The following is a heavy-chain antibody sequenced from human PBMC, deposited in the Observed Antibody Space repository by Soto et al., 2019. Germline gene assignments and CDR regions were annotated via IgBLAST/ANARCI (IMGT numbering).Heavy chain of an antibody. J-gene: IGHJ5*02. V-gene: IGHV3-48*01. CDR2: ISSSSSTI. CDR3: AREAATLNWFDP. Sequence: GGSLRLSCAASGFTFSSYSMNGVRQAPGKGLEWVSYISSSSSTIYYADSVKGRFTISRDNAKNSLYLQMNSLRAEDTAVYYCAREAATLNWFDPWGQGTLVTVS. D-gene: IGHD6-25*01. CDR1: GFTFSSYS.